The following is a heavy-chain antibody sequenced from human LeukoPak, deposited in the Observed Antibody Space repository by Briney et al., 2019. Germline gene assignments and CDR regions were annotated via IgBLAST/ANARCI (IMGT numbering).Heavy chain of an antibody. CDR1: GFTFTSYV. Sequence: GGSLRLSCAASGFTFTSYVMHWVRQAPGKGREWVAFIRYDGSNENYADSVKGRFTISRDNSKNTLYLQMNSLRAEDTAVYYCAKVLPGPEEFHAFDIWGQGTMVTVSS. D-gene: IGHD3-10*01. CDR2: IRYDGSNE. V-gene: IGHV3-30*02. CDR3: AKVLPGPEEFHAFDI. J-gene: IGHJ3*02.